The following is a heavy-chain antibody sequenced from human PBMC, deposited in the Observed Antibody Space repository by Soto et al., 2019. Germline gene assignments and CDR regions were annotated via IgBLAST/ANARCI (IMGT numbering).Heavy chain of an antibody. CDR1: GFTFDYYA. V-gene: IGHV3-9*01. CDR3: AKATHSAYDSDFDY. Sequence: GGSLRLSCSASGFTFDYYAMHWVRQAPGKGPEWVSGIDWNSGSKVYAASVKGRFTISRDNGKNSLYLQMSSLRREDTAFYYCAKATHSAYDSDFDYWGQGTLVTVSS. CDR2: IDWNSGSK. D-gene: IGHD5-12*01. J-gene: IGHJ4*02.